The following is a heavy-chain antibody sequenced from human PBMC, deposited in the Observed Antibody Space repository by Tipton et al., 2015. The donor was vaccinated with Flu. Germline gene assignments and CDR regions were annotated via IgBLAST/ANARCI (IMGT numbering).Heavy chain of an antibody. CDR1: GGSISSSSYY. D-gene: IGHD6-19*01. J-gene: IGHJ4*02. CDR3: ARGPEQWLVNPHYFDY. V-gene: IGHV4-39*07. CDR2: IYYSGST. Sequence: TLSLTCTVSGGSISSSSYYWGWIRQPPGKGLEWIGTIYYSGSTYYNPSLKSRVTMSVDTSKNQFSLKLSSVTAADTAVYYCARGPEQWLVNPHYFDYWGQGTLVTVSP.